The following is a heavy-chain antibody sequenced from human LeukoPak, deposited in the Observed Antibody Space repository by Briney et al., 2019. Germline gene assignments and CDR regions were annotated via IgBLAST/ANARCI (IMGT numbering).Heavy chain of an antibody. V-gene: IGHV3-11*01. CDR3: ARARPPDSDAFDI. D-gene: IGHD1-14*01. J-gene: IGHJ3*02. CDR2: IGSSGDTI. Sequence: PGGSLRLSCAASGFTFSDYYMSWIRQAPGKGLEWVSYIGSSGDTIYYADSVKGRFTISRDNAKNSLYLQMNNLRAEDTAVYYCARARPPDSDAFDIWGQGTMLTVSS. CDR1: GFTFSDYY.